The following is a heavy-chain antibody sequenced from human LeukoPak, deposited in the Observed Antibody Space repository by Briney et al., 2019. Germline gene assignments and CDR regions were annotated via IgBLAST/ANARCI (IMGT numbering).Heavy chain of an antibody. J-gene: IGHJ4*02. D-gene: IGHD1-26*01. CDR3: SRESGAFCPFGY. V-gene: IGHV4-59*12. CDR2: IYYTGST. Sequence: TETLSLTCTVSGGSISGYYWSWMRQPPRKGLEWIGHIYYTGSTNYNPSLKSRVTISVDTSKNQLSLKLSSVTAADTAIYYCSRESGAFCPFGYWGQGTLVIVPP. CDR1: GGSISGYY.